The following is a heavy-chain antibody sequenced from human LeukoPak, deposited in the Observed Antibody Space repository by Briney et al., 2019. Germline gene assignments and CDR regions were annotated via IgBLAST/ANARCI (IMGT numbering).Heavy chain of an antibody. Sequence: ASVKVSCKASGGTFSSYAISWVRQAPGQGLEWMGGFDPEDGETIYAQKFQGRVTMTEDTSTDTAYMELSSLRSEDTAVYYCATVGSGSYYYFDYWGQGTLVTVSS. CDR1: GGTFSSYA. V-gene: IGHV1-24*01. CDR2: FDPEDGET. CDR3: ATVGSGSYYYFDY. J-gene: IGHJ4*02. D-gene: IGHD3-10*01.